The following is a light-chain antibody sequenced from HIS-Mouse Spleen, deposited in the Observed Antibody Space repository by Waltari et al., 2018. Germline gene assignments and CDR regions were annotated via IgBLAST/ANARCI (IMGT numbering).Light chain of an antibody. CDR2: DDN. Sequence: SYVLTQPPSVSVAPGKTARITCGGNNIGSNSVHWYQQKPGQAPVLVVYDDNHRPSGIPERFSGSNSGNTATLTISRVEAGDEADYYCQVWDSSSDHVVFGGGTKLTVL. J-gene: IGLJ2*01. CDR3: QVWDSSSDHVV. CDR1: NIGSNS. V-gene: IGLV3-21*03.